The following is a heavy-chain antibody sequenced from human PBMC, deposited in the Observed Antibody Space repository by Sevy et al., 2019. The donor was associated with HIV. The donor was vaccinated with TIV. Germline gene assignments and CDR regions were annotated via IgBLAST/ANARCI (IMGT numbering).Heavy chain of an antibody. J-gene: IGHJ4*02. Sequence: GGSLRLSCAASGFTFSSYSMNWVRQAPGKGLEWVSSISSSSSYIYYADSVKGRFTISRDNAKNSLYLQMNSLRAEDTAVYYCAREYYVSSSSVYIDYWGQGTLVTVSS. D-gene: IGHD3-16*01. CDR3: AREYYVSSSSVYIDY. V-gene: IGHV3-21*01. CDR2: ISSSSSYI. CDR1: GFTFSSYS.